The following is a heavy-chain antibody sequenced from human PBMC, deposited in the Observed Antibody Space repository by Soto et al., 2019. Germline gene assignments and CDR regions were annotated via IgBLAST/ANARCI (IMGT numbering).Heavy chain of an antibody. CDR3: AREKYYDYIWGSYRAPYYFDY. J-gene: IGHJ4*02. D-gene: IGHD3-16*02. V-gene: IGHV4-34*01. CDR1: GESFSGYY. CDR2: INHSGST. Sequence: QVQLQQWGAGLLKPSETLSLTCAVYGESFSGYYWSWIRQPPGKGLEWIGEINHSGSTNYNPSLKSRVTISVDTSKNQFSLKLSSVTAADTAVYYCAREKYYDYIWGSYRAPYYFDYWGQGTLVTVSS.